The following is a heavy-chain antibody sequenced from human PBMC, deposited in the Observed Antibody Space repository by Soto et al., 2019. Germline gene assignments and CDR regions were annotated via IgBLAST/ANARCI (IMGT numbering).Heavy chain of an antibody. D-gene: IGHD3-9*01. V-gene: IGHV5-51*01. CDR3: ARDSYFDWSYHY. CDR2: IYPGDSDT. Sequence: PGDSLKISCNGSGYSFTSYWIGWVRQMPGKGLEWMGIIYPGDSDTRYSPSFQGQVTISADKSISTAYLQWSSLRAEDTAVYYCARDSYFDWSYHYWGQGTLVTVSS. CDR1: GYSFTSYW. J-gene: IGHJ4*02.